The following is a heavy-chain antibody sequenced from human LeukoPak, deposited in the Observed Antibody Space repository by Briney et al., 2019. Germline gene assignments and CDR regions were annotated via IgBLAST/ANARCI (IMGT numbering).Heavy chain of an antibody. CDR1: SGSISTSNYY. J-gene: IGHJ4*02. V-gene: IGHV4-61*05. D-gene: IGHD6-19*01. CDR3: ARQWLING. CDR2: IYYSGST. Sequence: SETLSLTCTVSSGSISTSNYYWGWVRQPPGKGLEWIGYIYYSGSTNYNPSLKSRVTISEDTSKNQFSLKLSSVTAADTAVYYCARQWLINGWGQGILVTVSS.